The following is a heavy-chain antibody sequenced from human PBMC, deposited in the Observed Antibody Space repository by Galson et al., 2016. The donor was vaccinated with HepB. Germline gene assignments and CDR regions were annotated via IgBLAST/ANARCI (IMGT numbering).Heavy chain of an antibody. D-gene: IGHD3-3*01. Sequence: SETLSLTCTVSGASARSYCLNWIRQTPEKGLEWIGHICDDGRTDSNPSLKSRVALSLGASKTHFSLNVTSVTAADTAVYFCARARGHYDLWSDRYTSGLYNWFDPWGQGTLVTVSS. CDR1: GASARSYC. CDR2: ICDDGRT. CDR3: ARARGHYDLWSDRYTSGLYNWFDP. V-gene: IGHV4-59*02. J-gene: IGHJ5*02.